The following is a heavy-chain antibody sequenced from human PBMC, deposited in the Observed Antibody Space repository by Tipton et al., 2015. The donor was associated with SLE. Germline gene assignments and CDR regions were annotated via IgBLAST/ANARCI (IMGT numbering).Heavy chain of an antibody. J-gene: IGHJ6*03. V-gene: IGHV4-34*01. CDR2: INHSGTT. CDR1: GGSFSGYY. Sequence: TLSLTCAVYGGSFSGYYWSWIRQPPGKGLEWIGEINHSGTTNYNPSLKSRVSISVDTSKNQFSLKVSSVIAADTAVYYCARGLWFLKLGYYYHYMDVWDKGTTVTVSS. D-gene: IGHD3-10*01. CDR3: ARGLWFLKLGYYYHYMDV.